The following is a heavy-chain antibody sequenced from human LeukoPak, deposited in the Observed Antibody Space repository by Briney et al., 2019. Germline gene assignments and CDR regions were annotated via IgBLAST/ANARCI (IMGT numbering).Heavy chain of an antibody. CDR3: ARDRGYSGYDPNYYYYYGMDV. D-gene: IGHD5-12*01. CDR1: GVSISSYY. J-gene: IGHJ6*02. CDR2: IYYSGCT. Sequence: PSETLSLTCTVSGVSISSYYWSWLRQPPGKGLEWIGYIYYSGCTNYNPSLKRRVTISVDTPKNQFSLKLSSVTAADTAVYYCARDRGYSGYDPNYYYYYGMDVWGQGTTVTVSS. V-gene: IGHV4-59*01.